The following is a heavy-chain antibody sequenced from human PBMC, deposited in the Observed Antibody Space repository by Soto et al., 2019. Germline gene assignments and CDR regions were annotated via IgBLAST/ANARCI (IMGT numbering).Heavy chain of an antibody. Sequence: QVQLQQWGAGLLKPSETLSLTCVVYGGSFSGYYWRWIRQSPGKGLEWIGGINHRGSTNYNPSLESRANISVETSKNQFSLKLPSVTAADTAMYCCARDGFCTSTTCMVGNWFDPWGQGTLVGVSS. D-gene: IGHD2-2*01. V-gene: IGHV4-34*01. CDR3: ARDGFCTSTTCMVGNWFDP. J-gene: IGHJ5*02. CDR1: GGSFSGYY. CDR2: INHRGST.